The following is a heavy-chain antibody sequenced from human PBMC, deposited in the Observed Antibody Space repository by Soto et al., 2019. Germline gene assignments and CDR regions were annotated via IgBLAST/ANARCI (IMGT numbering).Heavy chain of an antibody. CDR3: ARDLGGSGWISDFFDN. V-gene: IGHV1-69*06. CDR1: VDPFSDYA. D-gene: IGHD6-19*01. Sequence: SVKICWKPSVDPFSDYAISRVRQGPGQGLEWMGGIIPVLDTTKYAQKFQGRVTITADKSTNTAYMELSSLTSEDTGNYYCARDLGGSGWISDFFDNWCQGTLVTLSS. J-gene: IGHJ4*02. CDR2: IIPVLDTT.